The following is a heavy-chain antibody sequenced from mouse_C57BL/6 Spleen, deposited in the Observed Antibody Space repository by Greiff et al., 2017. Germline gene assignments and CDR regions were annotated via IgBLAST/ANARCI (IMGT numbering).Heavy chain of an antibody. J-gene: IGHJ3*01. V-gene: IGHV14-4*01. CDR3: TTGDYEAWFAY. Sequence: EVQLQQSGAELVRPGASVKLSCTASGFNIKDDYMHWVKQSPEQGLEWIGWIDPENGDTEDASKFQGKATITADTSSNTAYLQLSSRTSEDTAVYYCTTGDYEAWFAYWGQGTLVTVSA. D-gene: IGHD2-4*01. CDR1: GFNIKDDY. CDR2: IDPENGDT.